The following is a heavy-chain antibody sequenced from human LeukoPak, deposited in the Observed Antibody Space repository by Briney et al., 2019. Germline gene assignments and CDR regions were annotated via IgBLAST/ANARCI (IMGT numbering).Heavy chain of an antibody. Sequence: SETLSLTCTVSGGSISSYYWNWIRQPPGKGLEWIGYVYYNGPTNYNPSLKSRVVISVDTSKNQLSLKLNSVTAADSAVYYCARHPPVSVRGSFFDFWGQGTLVTVSS. CDR3: ARHPPVSVRGSFFDF. CDR2: VYYNGPT. D-gene: IGHD2-15*01. V-gene: IGHV4-59*08. CDR1: GGSISSYY. J-gene: IGHJ4*02.